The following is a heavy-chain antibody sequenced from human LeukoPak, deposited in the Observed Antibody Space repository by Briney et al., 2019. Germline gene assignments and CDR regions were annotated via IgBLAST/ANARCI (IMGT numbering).Heavy chain of an antibody. D-gene: IGHD4-11*01. CDR1: GGSISSSSYY. CDR2: IYYSGST. J-gene: IGHJ4*02. V-gene: IGHV4-39*07. Sequence: NSSETLSLTCTVSGGSISSSSYYWGWVRQPPGKGLEWIGSIYYSGSTYYNPSLKSRVTISVDTSKNQFSLKLSSVTAADTAVYYCARGNAFDYWGQGTLVTVSS. CDR3: ARGNAFDY.